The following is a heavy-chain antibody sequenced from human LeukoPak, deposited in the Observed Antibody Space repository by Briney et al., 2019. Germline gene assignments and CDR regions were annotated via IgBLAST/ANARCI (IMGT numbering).Heavy chain of an antibody. CDR2: INPNSGGT. CDR3: ARALSGIAAAAYYFDY. D-gene: IGHD6-13*01. Sequence: ASVKVSCKASGYTFTGYYMHWVRQAPGQGLEWMGWINPNSGGTNYAQKFQGRVTMTRDTSISTAYMELSRLRSDDTAVYYCARALSGIAAAAYYFDYWGQGTLVTVSS. V-gene: IGHV1-2*02. J-gene: IGHJ4*02. CDR1: GYTFTGYY.